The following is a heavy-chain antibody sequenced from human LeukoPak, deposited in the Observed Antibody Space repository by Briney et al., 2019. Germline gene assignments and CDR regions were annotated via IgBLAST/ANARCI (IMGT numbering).Heavy chain of an antibody. D-gene: IGHD3-16*01. CDR3: ARGGILDT. J-gene: IGHJ4*02. CDR1: GFTFSTYS. CDR2: ISSSSTTI. V-gene: IGHV3-48*01. Sequence: GGSLRLSCAASGFTFSTYSMNWVRQAPGKGLEWISYISSSSTTIYYADSVKGRFTISRDNAKNSLYLQMNSLRAEDTAVYYCARGGILDTWGQGTLVTVSS.